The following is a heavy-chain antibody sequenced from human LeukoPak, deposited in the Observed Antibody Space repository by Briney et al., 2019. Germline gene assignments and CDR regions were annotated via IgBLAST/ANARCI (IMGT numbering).Heavy chain of an antibody. CDR2: IRYDGGNK. D-gene: IGHD2-2*01. J-gene: IGHJ3*02. V-gene: IGHV3-30*02. CDR1: GFTFSRYG. Sequence: PGGSLRLSCAASGFTFSRYGMHWVRQAPGKGLEWVSFIRYDGGNKYSADSVKGRFTISRDNSKNTLYLQMNSLRAEDTAVYYCASSSVVPAAIAAFDIWGQGTMVTVSS. CDR3: ASSSVVPAAIAAFDI.